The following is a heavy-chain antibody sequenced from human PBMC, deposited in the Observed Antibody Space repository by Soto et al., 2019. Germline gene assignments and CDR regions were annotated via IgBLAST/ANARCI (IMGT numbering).Heavy chain of an antibody. Sequence: EVQLLESGGGLVQPGGSLRLSCAASGFTFSSYAMSWVRQAPGKGLEWVSAISGSGGSTYYADSVKGRFTISRDNSENTLYLQMNSLRAEDTAVYYCAKDRYYDFWSGYFDSWGQGTLVTVSS. CDR1: GFTFSSYA. CDR3: AKDRYYDFWSGYFDS. CDR2: ISGSGGST. J-gene: IGHJ4*02. D-gene: IGHD3-3*01. V-gene: IGHV3-23*01.